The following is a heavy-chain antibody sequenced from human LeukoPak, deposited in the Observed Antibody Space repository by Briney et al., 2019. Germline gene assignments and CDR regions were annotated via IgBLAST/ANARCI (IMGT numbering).Heavy chain of an antibody. V-gene: IGHV4-39*07. D-gene: IGHD4-23*01. CDR3: ARDHDGGNTG. Sequence: PSETLSLTCTVSGGSISSYYWGWIRQPPGKGLEWIGSIYYSGSTYYNPSLKSRVTISVDTSKNQFSLKLSSVTAADTAVYYCARDHDGGNTGWSQGTLVTVSS. CDR2: IYYSGST. J-gene: IGHJ4*02. CDR1: GGSISSYY.